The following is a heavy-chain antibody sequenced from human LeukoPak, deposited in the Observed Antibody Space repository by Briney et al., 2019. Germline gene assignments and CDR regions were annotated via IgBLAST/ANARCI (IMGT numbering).Heavy chain of an antibody. CDR3: AKDRGRYYDSSGYYWGYYFDS. J-gene: IGHJ4*02. CDR2: ISGSGGST. Sequence: GGSLRLSCAASGFTFSNYAVNWVRQAPGKGLEWVSAISGSGGSTYYADSVKGRFTSSRDNSKNTLYLQMSSLRAEDTAVYYCAKDRGRYYDSSGYYWGYYFDSWGQGILVTVST. D-gene: IGHD3-22*01. V-gene: IGHV3-23*01. CDR1: GFTFSNYA.